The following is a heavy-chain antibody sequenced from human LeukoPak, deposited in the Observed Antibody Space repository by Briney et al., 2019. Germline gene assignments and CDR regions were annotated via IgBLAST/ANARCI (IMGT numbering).Heavy chain of an antibody. V-gene: IGHV3-23*01. D-gene: IGHD5-18*01. J-gene: IGHJ5*02. Sequence: GGSLRLSCAASGFTFSTYAMHWVRQAPGNGLEGVSAVSGSGGDTYYADSVTGRFTISRDNSKNTLYVLLNSLRAEDTAVYYCATTLNTGFFQSWGRGTLVTVSS. CDR2: VSGSGGDT. CDR3: ATTLNTGFFQS. CDR1: GFTFSTYA.